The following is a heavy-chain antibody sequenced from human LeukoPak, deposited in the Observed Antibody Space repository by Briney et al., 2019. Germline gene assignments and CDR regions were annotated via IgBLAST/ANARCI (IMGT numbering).Heavy chain of an antibody. D-gene: IGHD1-1*01. CDR3: VRKSGTRRASEFDY. Sequence: ASVKVSCKASGYTFSDNYIHCVRQATGQGLEWMVGITPNSCGRKYAQRVQGRVTMTRSTSIRTAYMDLSSLGYDDTAIFVCVRKSGTRRASEFDYWGQGTPVTV. CDR2: ITPNSCGR. CDR1: GYTFSDNY. J-gene: IGHJ4*02. V-gene: IGHV1-2*02.